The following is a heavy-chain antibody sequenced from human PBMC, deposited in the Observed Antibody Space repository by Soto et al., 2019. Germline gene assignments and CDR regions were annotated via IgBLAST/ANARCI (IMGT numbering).Heavy chain of an antibody. V-gene: IGHV3-30*03. D-gene: IGHD2-2*01. CDR1: GFTFTSYG. CDR3: ARDSSSTSPFYYGMDV. J-gene: IGHJ6*02. Sequence: VGSLRLSCAASGFTFTSYGMHWVRQAPGKGLEWVAVISYDGRNKYYADAVKGRLTISRDNAKNSLYLQMNSLRAEDTAVYYCARDSSSTSPFYYGMDVWGQGTTVTVSS. CDR2: ISYDGRNK.